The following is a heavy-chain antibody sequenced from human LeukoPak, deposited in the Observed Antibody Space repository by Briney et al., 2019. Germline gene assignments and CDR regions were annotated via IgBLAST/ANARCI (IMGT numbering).Heavy chain of an antibody. CDR1: GYTFTSYD. CDR3: ARALSWTTNFYYYMDV. Sequence: GASVKVSFKASGYTFTSYDINWVRRATGQGLEWMGWMNPNSGNTGYAQKFQGRVTMTKNTSITTAYMELSSLRSEDTAVYYCARALSWTTNFYYYMDVWGKGTTVTVSS. J-gene: IGHJ6*03. D-gene: IGHD3/OR15-3a*01. V-gene: IGHV1-8*01. CDR2: MNPNSGNT.